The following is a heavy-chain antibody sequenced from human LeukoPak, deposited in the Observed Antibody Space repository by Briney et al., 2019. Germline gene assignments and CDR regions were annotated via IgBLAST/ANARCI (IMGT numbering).Heavy chain of an antibody. Sequence: GGSLRLSCAASGFTFSNYAMSWVRQAPGKGLEWVSAISGSGGSTYYADSVKGRFTISRDNSKNTLYLQMNSLRAEDTAVYYCARGQDEYYFDYWGQGTLVTVSS. CDR3: ARGQDEYYFDY. CDR1: GFTFSNYA. V-gene: IGHV3-23*01. CDR2: ISGSGGST. J-gene: IGHJ4*02.